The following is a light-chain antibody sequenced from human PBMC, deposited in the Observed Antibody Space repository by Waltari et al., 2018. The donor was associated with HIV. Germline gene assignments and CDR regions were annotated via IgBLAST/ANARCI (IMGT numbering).Light chain of an antibody. J-gene: IGLJ2*01. CDR1: ALPTQF. Sequence: SYELTPPPSVSVSPGQTARLTCSGDALPTQFAYWYQQKPGQAPVLVIYKDSERPSGIPERFSGSSSGTTVTLTISGVQAEDEADYFCQSADSSGTYVVFGGGTKLTVL. CDR3: QSADSSGTYVV. CDR2: KDS. V-gene: IGLV3-25*03.